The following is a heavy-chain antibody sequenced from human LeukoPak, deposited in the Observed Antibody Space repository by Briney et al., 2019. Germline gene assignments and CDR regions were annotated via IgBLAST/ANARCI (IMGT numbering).Heavy chain of an antibody. CDR1: GYTFTGYY. J-gene: IGHJ3*02. Sequence: ASVKVSCKASGYTFTGYYMHWVRQAPGQGLEWMGWINPNSGGTNYAQKFQGRVTMTRDTSISTAYMELSRLRSDDTAVYYCARDRIRYFDWLFGAFDIWGQGTMVTVSS. CDR2: INPNSGGT. V-gene: IGHV1-2*02. CDR3: ARDRIRYFDWLFGAFDI. D-gene: IGHD3-9*01.